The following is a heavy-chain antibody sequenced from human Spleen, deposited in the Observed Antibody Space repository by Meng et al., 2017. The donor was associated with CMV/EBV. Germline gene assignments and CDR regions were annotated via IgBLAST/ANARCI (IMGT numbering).Heavy chain of an antibody. Sequence: GGGVGWIRQPTGKALEWLALSYWDDDKRYNPSLKSRLTITKDTSKNQVVLKMTNMDPVDTATYYCIHALSVTYDYVWGSYRCLVDYWGQGTLVTVSS. CDR1: GGG. V-gene: IGHV2-5*02. J-gene: IGHJ4*02. D-gene: IGHD3-16*02. CDR2: SYWDDDK. CDR3: IHALSVTYDYVWGSYRCLVDY.